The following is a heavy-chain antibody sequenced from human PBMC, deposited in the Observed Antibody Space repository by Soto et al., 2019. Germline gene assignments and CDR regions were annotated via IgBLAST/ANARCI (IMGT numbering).Heavy chain of an antibody. J-gene: IGHJ4*02. D-gene: IGHD2-21*01. CDR2: MSSIGGSI. CDR1: GFNFVRYP. CDR3: ARDWSFDS. Sequence: GGSLRLSCATSGFNFVRYPMSWVLKTPGKGLEWVSGMSSIGGSIYHADSVKGRFTISRDNSNNTLYLQMSSLRAEDTAVYYCARDWSFDSLCQGA. V-gene: IGHV3-23*01.